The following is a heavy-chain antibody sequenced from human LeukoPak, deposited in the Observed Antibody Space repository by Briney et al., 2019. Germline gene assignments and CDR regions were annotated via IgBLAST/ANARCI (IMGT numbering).Heavy chain of an antibody. D-gene: IGHD2-21*02. CDR1: GCSISSGGYS. V-gene: IGHV4-30-2*01. CDR3: ARDTAGGWYFDL. J-gene: IGHJ2*01. CDR2: IYHSGST. Sequence: SQTLSLTCAVSGCSISSGGYSWSWIRQPPGKGLEWIGYIYHSGSTYYNPSLKSRVTISVDRSKNQFSLKLSSVTAADTAVYYCARDTAGGWYFDLWGRGTLVTVSS.